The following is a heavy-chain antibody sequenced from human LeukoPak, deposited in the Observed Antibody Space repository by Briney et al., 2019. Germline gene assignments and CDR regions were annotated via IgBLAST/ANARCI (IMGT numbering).Heavy chain of an antibody. Sequence: ASVKVPCKASGYTFTSYGISLVRQAPGQGLEWMGWISAYNGNTNYAQKLQGRVTMTTDTSTSTAYMELRSLRSDDTAVYYCASTQLWLLDYWGQGTLVTVSS. D-gene: IGHD5-18*01. CDR3: ASTQLWLLDY. CDR2: ISAYNGNT. J-gene: IGHJ4*02. CDR1: GYTFTSYG. V-gene: IGHV1-18*01.